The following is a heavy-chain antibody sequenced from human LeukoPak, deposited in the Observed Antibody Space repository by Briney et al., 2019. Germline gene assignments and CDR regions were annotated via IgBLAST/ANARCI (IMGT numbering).Heavy chain of an antibody. D-gene: IGHD3-3*01. V-gene: IGHV3-30*04. CDR2: ISYDGSTK. J-gene: IGHJ4*02. CDR1: GFTFSSYA. CDR3: AGHFGAWHYFDY. Sequence: GGSLKLSCAASGFTFSSYAIHWVRQAPGKGLEWVALISYDGSTKYSTDSVKGRFTISRDNSKNTLYLQMNSLRPEDTAVYYCAGHFGAWHYFDYWGQGTLVTVSS.